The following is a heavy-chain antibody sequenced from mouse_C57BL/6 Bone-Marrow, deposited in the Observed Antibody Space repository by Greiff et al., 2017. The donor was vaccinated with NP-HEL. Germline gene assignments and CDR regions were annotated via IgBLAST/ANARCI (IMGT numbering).Heavy chain of an antibody. CDR1: GYSFTDYN. CDR2: INPNYGTT. J-gene: IGHJ3*01. Sequence: EVKVVESGPELVKPGASVKISCKASGYSFTDYNMNWVKQSNGKSLEWIGVINPNYGTTSYNQKFKGKATLTVDQSSSTAYMQLNSLTSEDSAVYYCARGGAPAWFAYWGQGTLVTVSA. D-gene: IGHD3-1*01. CDR3: ARGGAPAWFAY. V-gene: IGHV1-39*01.